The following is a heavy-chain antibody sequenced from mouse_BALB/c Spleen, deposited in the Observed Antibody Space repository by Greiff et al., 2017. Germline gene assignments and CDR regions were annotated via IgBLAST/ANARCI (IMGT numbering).Heavy chain of an antibody. CDR3: ARGNDGYSPFAY. J-gene: IGHJ3*01. V-gene: IGHV5-6*01. CDR2: ISSGGSYT. D-gene: IGHD2-3*01. Sequence: EVQGVESGGDLVKPGGSLKLSCAASGFTFSSYGMSWVRQTPDKRLEWVATISSGGSYTYYPDSVKGRFTISRDNAKNTLYLQMSSLKSEDTAMYYCARGNDGYSPFAYWGQGTLVTVSA. CDR1: GFTFSSYG.